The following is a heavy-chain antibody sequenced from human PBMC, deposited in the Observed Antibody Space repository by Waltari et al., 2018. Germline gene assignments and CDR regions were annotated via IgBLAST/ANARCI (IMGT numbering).Heavy chain of an antibody. CDR2: IYYSGST. D-gene: IGHD2-15*01. J-gene: IGHJ4*02. CDR1: GGSLITTNYY. V-gene: IGHV4-39*07. CDR3: VRGGWFPVVKDFDR. Sequence: QLQLQESGPGLVKPSETLSLTCTVSGGSLITTNYYWGWIRQPPGKGLDWIGNIYYSGSTYFNPSLNGRVTSAVDTSKNQFSLKLTSVTAADTAVYYCVRGGWFPVVKDFDRWGQGTLVTVSS.